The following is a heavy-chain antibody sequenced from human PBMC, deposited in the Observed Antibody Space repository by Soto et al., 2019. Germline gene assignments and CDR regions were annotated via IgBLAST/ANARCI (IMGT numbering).Heavy chain of an antibody. J-gene: IGHJ5*01. CDR1: GFSFSTFE. CDR2: ISDDGSRT. Sequence: EVQLLESGGGLVQPGGSLRLSCAASGFSFSTFEMSWVRQAPGRGLEWVSFISDDGSRTYYADAVKGRFTISRDNSKHTLYLQMNSLPAEDTAVYACVKGGWLDFWGQGPLVTVSS. CDR3: VKGGWLDF. D-gene: IGHD3-16*01. V-gene: IGHV3-23*01.